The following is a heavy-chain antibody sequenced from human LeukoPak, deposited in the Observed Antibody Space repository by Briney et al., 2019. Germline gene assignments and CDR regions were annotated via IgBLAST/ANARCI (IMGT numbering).Heavy chain of an antibody. CDR3: ARGRGTTMVRGVITNYFDL. D-gene: IGHD3-10*01. CDR2: IDPNSGGT. CDR1: GYTFTAHY. J-gene: IGHJ2*01. V-gene: IGHV1-2*02. Sequence: ASVKVSCKTSGYTFTAHYIHWVRQAPGQGLEGMGWIDPNSGGTNYAQKLLGSVTMTGDTSINTAFMEIRRLRSDDTAIYYCARGRGTTMVRGVITNYFDLWGRGSLVTVSS.